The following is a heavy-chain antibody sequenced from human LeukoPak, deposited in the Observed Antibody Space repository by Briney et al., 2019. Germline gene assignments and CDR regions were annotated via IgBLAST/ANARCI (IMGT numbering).Heavy chain of an antibody. CDR1: GGTFSSYA. J-gene: IGHJ4*02. Sequence: ASVKVSCKASGGTFSSYAISWVRQAPGQGLEWMGWISPYNGNTNYAQKFQGRVTMTTDTSTSTAYMELRSLRSDDTAVYYCARGPHERSGYPDDWGQGTLVTVSS. CDR2: ISPYNGNT. D-gene: IGHD3-22*01. CDR3: ARGPHERSGYPDD. V-gene: IGHV1-18*01.